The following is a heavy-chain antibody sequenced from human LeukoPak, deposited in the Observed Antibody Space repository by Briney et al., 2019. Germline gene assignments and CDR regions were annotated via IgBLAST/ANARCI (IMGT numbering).Heavy chain of an antibody. D-gene: IGHD1-26*01. J-gene: IGHJ4*02. V-gene: IGHV1-46*01. CDR3: ARSLVGATLDVGY. Sequence: ASVKVSCKASRYTFTSYYMYWVRQAPGQGLEWMGIINPSGGSTSYAQKFQGRVTMTRDTSTSTVYMELSSLRSEDTAVYYCARSLVGATLDVGYWGQGTLVTVSS. CDR1: RYTFTSYY. CDR2: INPSGGST.